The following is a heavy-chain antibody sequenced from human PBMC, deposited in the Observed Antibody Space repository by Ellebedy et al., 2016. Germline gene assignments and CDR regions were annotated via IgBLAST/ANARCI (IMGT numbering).Heavy chain of an antibody. J-gene: IGHJ6*02. CDR2: IYYTGTT. CDR1: GGSLSSTSDH. Sequence: SETLSLTXAVSGGSLSSTSDHWGWVRQPPGKGLEWIGNIYYTGTTYYNPSLKSRVTISVDTSKNQFSLNVSSVTAADTAVYYCAKAGADSFHGLDVWGQGATVTVSS. V-gene: IGHV4-39*07. D-gene: IGHD6-19*01. CDR3: AKAGADSFHGLDV.